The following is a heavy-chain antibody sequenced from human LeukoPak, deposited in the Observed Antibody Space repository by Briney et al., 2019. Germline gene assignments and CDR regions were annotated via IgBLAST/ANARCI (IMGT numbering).Heavy chain of an antibody. J-gene: IGHJ4*02. CDR2: FDPEDAEV. CDR3: AAEGQWSLVHYFNS. V-gene: IGHV1-24*01. CDR1: GNTLTDLS. Sequence: ASGKVSCKVSGNTLTDLSIHWVRQAPEKGLDWMGGFDPEDAEVIYAEKFQDRVTMTEDPSTDTAYLELSSLRSEDTAVYYCAAEGQWSLVHYFNSWGQGTLVTVSS. D-gene: IGHD2-15*01.